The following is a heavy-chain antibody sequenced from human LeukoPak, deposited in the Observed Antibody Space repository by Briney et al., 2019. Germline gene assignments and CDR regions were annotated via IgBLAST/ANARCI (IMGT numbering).Heavy chain of an antibody. V-gene: IGHV3-74*01. Sequence: PGGSLRLSCAAAEFTFSSFAMMWVRQAPGKGLVWVSRINTDGSSTSYADSVKGRFTISRDNAKNTLYLQMNSLRVEDTAVYYCTRGYPIFDYWGQGTLVTVSS. J-gene: IGHJ4*02. CDR2: INTDGSST. CDR3: TRGYPIFDY. D-gene: IGHD3-16*02. CDR1: EFTFSSFA.